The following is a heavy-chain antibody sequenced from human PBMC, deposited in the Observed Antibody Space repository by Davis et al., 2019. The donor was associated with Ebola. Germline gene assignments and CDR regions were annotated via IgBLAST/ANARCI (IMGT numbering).Heavy chain of an antibody. V-gene: IGHV4-34*01. J-gene: IGHJ5*02. CDR1: GGSFSGYY. Sequence: PGGSLRLSCAVYGGSFSGYYWSWIRQPPWKGLEWIGSIYYSGSTYYNPSLKSRVTISVDTSTNQFSLTLSSVTAADTAVYYCARVRQLLQPNWFDPWGQGTLVTVSS. D-gene: IGHD2-2*01. CDR3: ARVRQLLQPNWFDP. CDR2: IYYSGST.